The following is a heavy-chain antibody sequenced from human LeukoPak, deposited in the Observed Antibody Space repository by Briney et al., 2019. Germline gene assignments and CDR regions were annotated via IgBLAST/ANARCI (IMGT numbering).Heavy chain of an antibody. D-gene: IGHD3-22*01. CDR1: GGSISGYY. Sequence: SETLSLTCTVSGGSISGYYWSWIRQPAGKGLEWIGYIYYSGSTNYNPSLKSRVTISVDTSKNQFSLKLSSVTAADTAVYYCARRAYYYDSSGYYYYYFDYWGQGTLVTVSS. J-gene: IGHJ4*02. CDR3: ARRAYYYDSSGYYYYYFDY. CDR2: IYYSGST. V-gene: IGHV4-59*01.